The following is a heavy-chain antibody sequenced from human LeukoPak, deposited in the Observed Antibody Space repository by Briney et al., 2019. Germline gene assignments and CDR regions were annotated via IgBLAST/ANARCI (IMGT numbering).Heavy chain of an antibody. CDR1: GDSVPSNSAA. D-gene: IGHD3-10*01. Sequence: SQTLSLTCAISGDSVPSNSAAWNWIRQSPSRGLERLGRTYYRSKWYNDYAVSVKSRITINPDTSKNQFSLQLNSLTPEDTAVYYCARGVFSALVRGVINGNWFDPWGQGTLVTVSS. V-gene: IGHV6-1*01. CDR2: TYYRSKWYN. CDR3: ARGVFSALVRGVINGNWFDP. J-gene: IGHJ5*02.